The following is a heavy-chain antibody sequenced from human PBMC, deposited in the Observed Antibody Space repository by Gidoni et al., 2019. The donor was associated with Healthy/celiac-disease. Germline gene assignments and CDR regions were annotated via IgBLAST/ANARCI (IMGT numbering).Heavy chain of an antibody. CDR3: ATKISSWYSNWFDP. J-gene: IGHJ5*02. D-gene: IGHD2-15*01. CDR2: IYYSGST. CDR1: GGSISSSSYY. Sequence: QLQLQESGPGLVKPSETLSLTCTVSGGSISSSSYYWGWIRQPPGKGLEWIGSIYYSGSTYYNPSLKSRVTISVDTSKNQFSLKLSSVTAADTAVYYCATKISSWYSNWFDPWGQGTLVTVSS. V-gene: IGHV4-39*01.